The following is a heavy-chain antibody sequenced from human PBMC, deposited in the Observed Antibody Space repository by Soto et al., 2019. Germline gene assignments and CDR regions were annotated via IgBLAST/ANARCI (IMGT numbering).Heavy chain of an antibody. V-gene: IGHV4-39*01. Sequence: QLQLQESGPGLVKPSETLSLTCTVSGGSISSSSYYWGWIRQPPGKGLEWIGSIYYSGSTYYNPSLKSRVXXSXAXXKTQFSLKLSSVTAADTAVYYCARHVSTFGVVSDYWGQGTLVTVSS. CDR3: ARHVSTFGVVSDY. CDR2: IYYSGST. J-gene: IGHJ4*02. CDR1: GGSISSSSYY. D-gene: IGHD3-3*01.